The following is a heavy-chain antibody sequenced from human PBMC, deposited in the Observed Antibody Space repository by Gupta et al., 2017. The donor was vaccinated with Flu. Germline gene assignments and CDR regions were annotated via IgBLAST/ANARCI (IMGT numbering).Heavy chain of an antibody. D-gene: IGHD3-22*01. Sequence: EVQLLESGGGLVQPGGSLRLSCAASGFTFSSYAMSWVRQAPGKGLEWVSAISGSGGSTYYADSVKGRFTISRDNSKNTLYLQMNSLRAEDTAVYYCAGDTWYDSSGYYYLVSRIDYWGQGTLVTVSS. CDR1: GFTFSSYA. CDR2: ISGSGGST. J-gene: IGHJ4*02. CDR3: AGDTWYDSSGYYYLVSRIDY. V-gene: IGHV3-23*01.